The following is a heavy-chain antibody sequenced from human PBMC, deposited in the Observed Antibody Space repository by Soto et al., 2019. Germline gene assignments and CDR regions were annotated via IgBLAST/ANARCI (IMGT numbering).Heavy chain of an antibody. Sequence: EVRLVESGGDLVQPGGSLRLSCAASGLTFNDHWMHWVRQAPGKGLLWVSRINNDGSLTNYADSVKGRFTTSRDNARNTLYLQRNSLRADDTAVYYCARGGGGLTDYWGQGTLVTVSS. CDR2: INNDGSLT. CDR1: GLTFNDHW. J-gene: IGHJ4*02. CDR3: ARGGGGLTDY. V-gene: IGHV3-74*01. D-gene: IGHD3-16*01.